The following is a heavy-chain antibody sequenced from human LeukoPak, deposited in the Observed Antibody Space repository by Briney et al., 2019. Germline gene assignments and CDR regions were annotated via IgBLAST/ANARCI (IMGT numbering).Heavy chain of an antibody. V-gene: IGHV3-48*04. D-gene: IGHD1-26*01. CDR1: GFTFSSYW. CDR2: ISSSGSTI. Sequence: GGSLRLSCAASGFTFSSYWMSWVRQAPGKGLEWVSYISSSGSTIYYADSVKGRFTISRDNAKNSLYLQMNSLRAEDTAVYYCASFQWGDAFDIWGQGTMVTVSS. CDR3: ASFQWGDAFDI. J-gene: IGHJ3*02.